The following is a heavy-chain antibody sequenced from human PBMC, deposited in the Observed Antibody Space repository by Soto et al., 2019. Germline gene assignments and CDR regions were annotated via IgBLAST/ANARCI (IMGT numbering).Heavy chain of an antibody. J-gene: IGHJ6*02. CDR1: GYTFTTYD. CDR2: MDPNSGST. V-gene: IGHV1-8*01. Sequence: ASVKVSCKASGYTFTTYDINWVRQAPGQGLEWLGWMDPNSGSTGYAQNFQGRITMTRNISRNTAHMELSSLQSEDTAVCYCARERKFDFWRKGLDVWGQGTTVTVSS. D-gene: IGHD3-3*01. CDR3: ARERKFDFWRKGLDV.